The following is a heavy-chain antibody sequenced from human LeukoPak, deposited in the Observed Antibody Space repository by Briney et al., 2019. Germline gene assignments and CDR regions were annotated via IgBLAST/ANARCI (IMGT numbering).Heavy chain of an antibody. V-gene: IGHV3-30-3*01. J-gene: IGHJ4*02. Sequence: GGSLRLSCAASGFTFSSYAMHWVRQAPGKGLEWVVVISYDGSNKYYADSVKGRFTISRDNSKNTLYLQMNSLRAEDTAVYYCASDSSSSYYFDYWGQGTLVTVSS. CDR3: ASDSSSSYYFDY. CDR2: ISYDGSNK. CDR1: GFTFSSYA. D-gene: IGHD6-6*01.